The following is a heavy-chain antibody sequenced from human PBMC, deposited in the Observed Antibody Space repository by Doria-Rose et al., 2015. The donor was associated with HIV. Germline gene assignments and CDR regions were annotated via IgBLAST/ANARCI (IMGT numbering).Heavy chain of an antibody. D-gene: IGHD6-13*01. CDR2: IVSDDER. CDR3: ARIKSSRWYHKYYIDF. V-gene: IGHV2-26*01. J-gene: IGHJ4*02. Sequence: QVTLKESGPVLVKPTETLTLTCTVSGVSLSSPGMGVSWIRQPPGKALEWLANIVSDDERYYETSLKSRLTISRGSSNSQVVLTMTDMDPVDIATYYCARIKSSRWYHKYYIDFWGQGTLVIVSA. CDR1: GVSLSSPGMG.